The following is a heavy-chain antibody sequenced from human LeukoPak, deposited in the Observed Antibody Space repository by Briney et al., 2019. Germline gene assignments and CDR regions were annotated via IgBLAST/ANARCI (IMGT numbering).Heavy chain of an antibody. D-gene: IGHD1-26*01. CDR3: SGSYLYYYYYYMHV. Sequence: NTSETLSLTCTVSGGSISSYYWSWIRQPPGKGLEWIGYIDYSGSTNYNPSLKSRVTISVDKSKNQFSLKLSSVTAANTAVYYCSGSYLYYYYYYMHVWGKGTTVTISS. CDR2: IDYSGST. CDR1: GGSISSYY. J-gene: IGHJ6*03. V-gene: IGHV4-59*01.